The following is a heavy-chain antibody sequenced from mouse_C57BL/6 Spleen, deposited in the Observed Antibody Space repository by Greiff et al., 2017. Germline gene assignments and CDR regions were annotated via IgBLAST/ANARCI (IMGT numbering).Heavy chain of an antibody. CDR2: IDPSDSYT. CDR1: GYTFTSYW. V-gene: IGHV1-69*01. J-gene: IGHJ1*03. D-gene: IGHD2-12*01. Sequence: VQLQQPGAELVMPGASVKLSCKASGYTFTSYWMHWVKQRPGQGLEWIGEIDPSDSYTNYNQKFKGKSTLTVDKSSSTAYMQLSSLTSEDSAVYDGARSGDYTGYFDVWGTGTTVTVSS. CDR3: ARSGDYTGYFDV.